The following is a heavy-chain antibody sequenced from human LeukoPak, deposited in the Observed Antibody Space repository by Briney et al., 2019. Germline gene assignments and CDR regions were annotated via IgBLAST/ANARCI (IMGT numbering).Heavy chain of an antibody. J-gene: IGHJ4*02. Sequence: GGSLRLSCAASGFTVSSNYMSWVRQAPGKGLEWISVIYSGGSTYYADSVKGRFTISRHNSKNTLYLQMNSLRAEDTAVYYCASDNYGSGSSTSDYWGQGTLVTVSS. CDR3: ASDNYGSGSSTSDY. CDR2: IYSGGST. CDR1: GFTVSSNY. V-gene: IGHV3-53*04. D-gene: IGHD3-10*01.